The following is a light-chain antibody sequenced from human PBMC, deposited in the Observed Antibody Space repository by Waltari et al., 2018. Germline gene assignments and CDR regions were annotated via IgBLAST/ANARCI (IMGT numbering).Light chain of an antibody. CDR3: AARDDSLNGVL. Sequence: VLTQPPSASGTPGQTVTISCSGDSSNIGSNTVHWYLHLPGTAPKLLIYSNTQRPSGVPDRFSGSKSGTSASLAISGLQSEDEADYYWAARDDSLNGVLFGGGTKLTVL. CDR2: SNT. V-gene: IGLV1-44*01. J-gene: IGLJ3*02. CDR1: SSNIGSNT.